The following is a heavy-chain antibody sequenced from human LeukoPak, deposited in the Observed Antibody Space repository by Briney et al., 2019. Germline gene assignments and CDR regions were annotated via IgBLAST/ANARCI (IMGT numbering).Heavy chain of an antibody. Sequence: GGSLRLSCVASGFTFSSYWMHWVRQAPGKGLVWVSRINSDGSTTTYADSVRGRFTISRDNAKHTLYLQMNSLRAEDTAVYYCERGGFDTIGFDYWGQGTLVTVSS. CDR3: ERGGFDTIGFDY. D-gene: IGHD3-10*01. V-gene: IGHV3-74*01. J-gene: IGHJ4*02. CDR1: GFTFSSYW. CDR2: INSDGSTT.